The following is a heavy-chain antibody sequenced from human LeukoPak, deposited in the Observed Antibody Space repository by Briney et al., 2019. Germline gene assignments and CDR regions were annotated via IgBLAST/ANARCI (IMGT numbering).Heavy chain of an antibody. D-gene: IGHD6-19*01. CDR3: ARAGIAVAGQAEYFQH. CDR2: MNPNSGNT. Sequence: ASVKVSCKASGYTFTSYDINWVRQATGQGLEWMGWMNPNSGNTGYAQKFQGRVTMTRNTSISTAYMELSSLRSEDTAVYYCARAGIAVAGQAEYFQHWGQAPWSPSPQ. V-gene: IGHV1-8*01. CDR1: GYTFTSYD. J-gene: IGHJ1*01.